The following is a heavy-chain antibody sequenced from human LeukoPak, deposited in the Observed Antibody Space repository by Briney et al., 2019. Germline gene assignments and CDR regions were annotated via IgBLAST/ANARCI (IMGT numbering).Heavy chain of an antibody. CDR3: AHYGDYRFMYYFDY. J-gene: IGHJ4*02. CDR2: IYWNNDN. V-gene: IGHV2-5*08. D-gene: IGHD4-17*01. CDR1: GFSLSTSGMC. Sequence: GSGPTLVNPTQTLTLTCTFSGFSLSTSGMCVSWIRQPPGKALEWLALIYWNNDNRYSPSLKSRLTITKDTSKNQVVLTMTNMDPVDTATYYCAHYGDYRFMYYFDYCGQGTLVTVSS.